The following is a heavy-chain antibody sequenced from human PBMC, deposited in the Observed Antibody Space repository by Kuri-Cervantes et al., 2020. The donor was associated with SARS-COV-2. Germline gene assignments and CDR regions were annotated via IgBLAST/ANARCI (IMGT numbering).Heavy chain of an antibody. J-gene: IGHJ4*02. V-gene: IGHV1-69*04. CDR1: GGTFSSYA. Sequence: SVKVSCKASGGTFSSYAISWVRQAPGQGLEWMGRIIPILGIANYAQKFQGRVTITADKSTSTAHMELSSLRSEDTAVYYCAGVQHYYDSSGSFDYWGQGTLVTVSS. CDR2: IIPILGIA. CDR3: AGVQHYYDSSGSFDY. D-gene: IGHD3-22*01.